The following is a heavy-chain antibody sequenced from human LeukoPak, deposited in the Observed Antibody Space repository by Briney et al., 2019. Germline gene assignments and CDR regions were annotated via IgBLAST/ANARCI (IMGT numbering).Heavy chain of an antibody. V-gene: IGHV3-11*04. J-gene: IGHJ4*02. CDR3: ARALGSGAAVLRGGY. Sequence: GGSLRLSCAASGFTFSDYYMSWIRQAPGKGLEWVSYISSSGSTIYYADSVKGRFTISRDNSKNTLYLQMNSLRAEDTAAYYCARALGSGAAVLRGGYWGQGTLVTVSS. CDR1: GFTFSDYY. CDR2: ISSSGSTI. D-gene: IGHD2-8*01.